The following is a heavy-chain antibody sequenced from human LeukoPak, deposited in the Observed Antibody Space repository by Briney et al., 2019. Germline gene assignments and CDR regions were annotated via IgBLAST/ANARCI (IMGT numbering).Heavy chain of an antibody. V-gene: IGHV3-23*01. Sequence: GGSLSLSCAASGFTFSSHAMTWVRRAPGRGLEWVSAIRGDGATMFYADSVKGRITVSRDNSKNTLYLQMNSLRVDDTAIYYCARDQFRDYFRGADYWGQGTLVTVSS. J-gene: IGHJ4*02. CDR1: GFTFSSHA. CDR2: IRGDGATM. D-gene: IGHD3-16*01. CDR3: ARDQFRDYFRGADY.